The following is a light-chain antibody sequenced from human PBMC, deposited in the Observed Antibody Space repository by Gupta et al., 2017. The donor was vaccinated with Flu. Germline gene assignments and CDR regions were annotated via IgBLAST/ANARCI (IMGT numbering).Light chain of an antibody. CDR2: GAS. J-gene: IGKJ2*01. Sequence: SSLSASVGDKVTITFLASETINTYLIWYQQTPGRAPKLLIYGASTLQCGVPSRFSGSGSGTDFTLTISSLQPEDFAIYSCQKSYGSPPDTFGQGTRLELK. CDR1: ETINTY. CDR3: QKSYGSPPDT. V-gene: IGKV1-39*01.